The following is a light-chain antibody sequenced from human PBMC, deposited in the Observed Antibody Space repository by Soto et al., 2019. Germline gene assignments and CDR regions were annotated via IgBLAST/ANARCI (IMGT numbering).Light chain of an antibody. Sequence: QSVLTQPRSVSGSPGQSVTISCTGTSSDVGGYNYVSWYQQHPGKAPKVMIYDVTKRPSGVPDRFSGSKSGNTASLTISGLQAEDEADYYCCSYAGTYTFDVFGTGTKVTVL. V-gene: IGLV2-11*01. J-gene: IGLJ1*01. CDR3: CSYAGTYTFDV. CDR1: SSDVGGYNY. CDR2: DVT.